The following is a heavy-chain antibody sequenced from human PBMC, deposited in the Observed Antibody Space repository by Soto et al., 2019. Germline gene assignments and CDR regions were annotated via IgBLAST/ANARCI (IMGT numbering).Heavy chain of an antibody. CDR2: IDTDGGGT. CDR1: GFTFRSHR. CDR3: ATVFDV. V-gene: IGHV3-74*01. J-gene: IGHJ4*02. Sequence: EVQLVESGGGLVQPGGSLRVSCAASGFTFRSHRIHWVRQAPGKGLEWGSRIDTDGGGTRYADSVKGRFTICTDNGENTVYLQMNGLRVEDTAVYYCATVFDVWGQGTLVTVSS. D-gene: IGHD4-17*01.